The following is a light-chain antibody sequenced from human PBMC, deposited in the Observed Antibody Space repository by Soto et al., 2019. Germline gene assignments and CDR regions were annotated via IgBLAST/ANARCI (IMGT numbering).Light chain of an antibody. Sequence: DVVFTQTPLSLSVTPGQPASISCKSSQSLLHNGGETFLFWYLQKPGQSPQLLIYEVSNRFSGVPDRFSGSGSGTDFTLEISRVEAEDVGIYYCMQSTQLPPTFGQGTRLEIK. CDR3: MQSTQLPPT. J-gene: IGKJ5*01. CDR1: QSLLHNGGETF. CDR2: EVS. V-gene: IGKV2D-29*02.